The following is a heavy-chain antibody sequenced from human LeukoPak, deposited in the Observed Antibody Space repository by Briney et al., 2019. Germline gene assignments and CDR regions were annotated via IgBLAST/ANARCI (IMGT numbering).Heavy chain of an antibody. D-gene: IGHD2-2*01. Sequence: GGSLRLSCAASGFTVSSNEMSWVRQAPGKGLEWVSSISGGSTYYADSRKGRFTISRDNSKNTLHLQMNSLRAEDTAVYYCEKDYIVVVPAAMIFDYYYMDVWGKGTTVTVSS. CDR2: ISGGST. CDR1: GFTVSSNE. V-gene: IGHV3-38-3*01. CDR3: EKDYIVVVPAAMIFDYYYMDV. J-gene: IGHJ6*03.